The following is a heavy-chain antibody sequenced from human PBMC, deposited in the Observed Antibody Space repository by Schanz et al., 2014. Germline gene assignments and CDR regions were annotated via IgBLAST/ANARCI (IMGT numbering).Heavy chain of an antibody. CDR1: GFTVSTNY. J-gene: IGHJ5*01. Sequence: EVQLVESGGGLIQPGGSLRLSCAASGFTVSTNYMTWVRQAPGKGLECVSVLYTGGSTFYAESVRGRFFISRDNSKNTLYLQMHSLRAEDTALYYCARDRDAGGYDSWGQGTLVTVSS. CDR3: ARDRDAGGYDS. V-gene: IGHV3-53*01. CDR2: LYTGGST. D-gene: IGHD2-8*02.